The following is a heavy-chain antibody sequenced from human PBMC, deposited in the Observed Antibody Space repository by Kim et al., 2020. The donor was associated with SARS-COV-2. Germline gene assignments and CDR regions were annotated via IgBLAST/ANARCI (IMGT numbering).Heavy chain of an antibody. CDR2: IIPIFGTA. CDR3: ARDISYYDFWSGFDY. D-gene: IGHD3-3*01. V-gene: IGHV1-69*13. Sequence: SVKVSCKASGGTFSSYAISWVRQAPGQGLEWMGGIIPIFGTANYAQKFQGRVTITADESTSTAYMELSSLRSEDTAVYYCARDISYYDFWSGFDYWGQGTLVTVSS. J-gene: IGHJ4*02. CDR1: GGTFSSYA.